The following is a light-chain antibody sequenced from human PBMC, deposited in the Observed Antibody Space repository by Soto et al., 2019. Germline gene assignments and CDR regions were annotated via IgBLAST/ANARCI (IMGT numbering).Light chain of an antibody. V-gene: IGLV2-8*01. Sequence: QSALTQPPSASGSPGQSVTISCTGTSSDVGGYDYVSWYQHHAGKAPKLIIYEVNKRPSGVPDRFSGSRSGNTASLTVSGLHTEDEADYYCSSYAASGALFGGGTKLTVL. CDR3: SSYAASGAL. CDR1: SSDVGGYDY. J-gene: IGLJ2*01. CDR2: EVN.